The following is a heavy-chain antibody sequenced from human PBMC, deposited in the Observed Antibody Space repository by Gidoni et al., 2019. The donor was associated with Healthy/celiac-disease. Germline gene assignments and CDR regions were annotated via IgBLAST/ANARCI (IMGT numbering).Heavy chain of an antibody. CDR3: ASRPVTKEDYFDY. D-gene: IGHD4-17*01. V-gene: IGHV4-34*01. CDR1: GGSFSGYY. Sequence: QVQLQQWGAGLLKPSETLSLTCAVYGGSFSGYYWSWIRQPPGKGLEWIGEINHSGSTNYNPSLKSRVTISVDTSKNQFSLKLSSVTAADTAVYYCASRPVTKEDYFDYWGQGTLVTVSS. J-gene: IGHJ4*02. CDR2: INHSGST.